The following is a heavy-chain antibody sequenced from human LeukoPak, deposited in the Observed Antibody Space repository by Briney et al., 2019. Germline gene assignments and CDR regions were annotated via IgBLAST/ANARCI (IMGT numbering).Heavy chain of an antibody. Sequence: ASVKVSCKVSGYTLTELSMHWVRQAPGKGLEWMGGFDPEDGETVYAQKFQGRVTMTEDTSTDTAYMELSSLSSEDTAVYYCATGGLMVRGVIVTANWFDPWGQGTLVTVSS. V-gene: IGHV1-24*01. D-gene: IGHD3-10*01. J-gene: IGHJ5*02. CDR2: FDPEDGET. CDR1: GYTLTELS. CDR3: ATGGLMVRGVIVTANWFDP.